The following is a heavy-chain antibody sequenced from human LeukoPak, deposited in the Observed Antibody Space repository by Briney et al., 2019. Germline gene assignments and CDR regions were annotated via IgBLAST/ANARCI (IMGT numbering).Heavy chain of an antibody. J-gene: IGHJ3*02. Sequence: PGGSLRLSCAASGLTFRSYSMNSVRQAAGKGLEWGSYISSSSSTIYYADSVKGRFTISRDNAKNSLYLQMNSLRAEDMALYYCAKDQDTAMGRGAFDIWGQGTMVTVSS. D-gene: IGHD5-18*01. CDR1: GLTFRSYS. CDR3: AKDQDTAMGRGAFDI. V-gene: IGHV3-48*04. CDR2: ISSSSSTI.